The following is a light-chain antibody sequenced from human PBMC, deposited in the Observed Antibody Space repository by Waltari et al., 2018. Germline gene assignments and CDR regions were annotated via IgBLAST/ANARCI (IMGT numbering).Light chain of an antibody. V-gene: IGLV4-69*01. CDR1: SGHSNHH. J-gene: IGLJ3*02. CDR3: QSGGHGTWV. Sequence: QLVLTQSPSASASLGASVKPTSPLSSGHSNHHIPRLQPQPGKGPRYLMKVNSDRSHSKGDEIPDRFSGSSSGAERYLTISSLQSEDEADYYCQSGGHGTWVFGGGTKLTVL. CDR2: VNSDRSH.